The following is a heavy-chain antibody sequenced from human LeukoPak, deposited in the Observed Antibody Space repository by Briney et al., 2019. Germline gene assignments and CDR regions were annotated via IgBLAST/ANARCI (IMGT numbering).Heavy chain of an antibody. CDR2: INPNSGGT. J-gene: IGHJ4*02. V-gene: IGHV1-2*06. CDR1: GYTFTGYY. CDR3: ARGRPTNLNGIY. D-gene: IGHD1-1*01. Sequence: ASVKVSCKASGYTFTGYYMHWVRQAPGQGLEWMGRINPNSGGTNYAQKFQGRVTMTRDTSISTAYMELSRLRSEDTAVYYCARGRPTNLNGIYWGQGTLVTVSS.